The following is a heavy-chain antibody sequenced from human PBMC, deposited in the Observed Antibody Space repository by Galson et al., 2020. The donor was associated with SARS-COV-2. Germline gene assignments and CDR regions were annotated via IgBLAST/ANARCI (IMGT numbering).Heavy chain of an antibody. CDR1: GGTYSNYT. CDR3: AREFPKTAMIRLDAFDI. D-gene: IGHD5-18*01. V-gene: IGHV1-69*04. J-gene: IGHJ3*02. Sequence: SVNVALEGSGGTYSNYTISWVRQAPGQGLEWMGRIIPLLGIANYAQKFQGRVTITADKSTSTAYMELSSLRSEDTAVYYCAREFPKTAMIRLDAFDIWGQGTMVTVSS. CDR2: IIPLLGIA.